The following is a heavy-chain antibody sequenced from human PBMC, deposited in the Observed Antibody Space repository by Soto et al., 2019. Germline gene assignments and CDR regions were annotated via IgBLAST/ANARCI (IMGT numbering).Heavy chain of an antibody. V-gene: IGHV1-69*13. D-gene: IGHD6-19*01. Sequence: SVKVSCKASGGTFSSYAISWVRQAPGQGLEWMGGIIPIFGTANYAQKFQGRVTITADESTSTAYMELSSLRSEDTAVYYCARGSIAVASYYYYGMDVWGQGTTVTVSS. CDR2: IIPIFGTA. CDR3: ARGSIAVASYYYYGMDV. J-gene: IGHJ6*02. CDR1: GGTFSSYA.